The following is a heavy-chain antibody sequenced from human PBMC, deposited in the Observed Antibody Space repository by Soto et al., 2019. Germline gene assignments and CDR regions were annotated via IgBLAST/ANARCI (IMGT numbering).Heavy chain of an antibody. CDR1: GYTFTRYG. CDR2: ISGYNGDT. V-gene: IGHV1-18*01. D-gene: IGHD2-8*01. Sequence: QGQLVQSGAEVKKPGASVKVSCKASGYTFTRYGTSWVRQAPGQGLEWMGWISGYNGDTNYAQKFQGRVTMTIDTTTLTTYMGVRDLTTGGTAVYYCAKNGQPPYYYYGMDVWGQGTTVTVSS. J-gene: IGHJ6*02. CDR3: AKNGQPPYYYYGMDV.